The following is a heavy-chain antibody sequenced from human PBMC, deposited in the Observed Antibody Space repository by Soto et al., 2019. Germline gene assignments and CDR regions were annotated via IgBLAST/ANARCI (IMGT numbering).Heavy chain of an antibody. V-gene: IGHV1-69*06. Sequence: ASVKVSCKASGGTFSSYAISWVRQAPGQGLEWMGGIIPIFGTANYAQKFQGRVTITADKSTSTAYMELSSLRSEDTAVYYCARKGAAASYYYYYGMDVWGQGTTVTVSS. J-gene: IGHJ6*02. CDR3: ARKGAAASYYYYYGMDV. CDR2: IIPIFGTA. CDR1: GGTFSSYA. D-gene: IGHD2-2*01.